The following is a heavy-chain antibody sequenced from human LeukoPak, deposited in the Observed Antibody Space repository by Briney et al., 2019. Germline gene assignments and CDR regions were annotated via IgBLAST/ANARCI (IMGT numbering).Heavy chain of an antibody. V-gene: IGHV3-23*01. D-gene: IGHD6-13*01. CDR1: GFFFSSYA. CDR3: AVGYSSSWSHFDY. Sequence: GGSLRLSCAASGFFFSSYAMSWVRQAPGKGLEWVSTISGSGGRTKYADSVKGRFSISRDNSKNTLYLQMNSLRAEDTAVYYCAVGYSSSWSHFDYWGQGTLVTVSS. CDR2: ISGSGGRT. J-gene: IGHJ4*02.